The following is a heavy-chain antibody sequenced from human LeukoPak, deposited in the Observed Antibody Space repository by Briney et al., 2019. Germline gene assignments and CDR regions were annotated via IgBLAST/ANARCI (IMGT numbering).Heavy chain of an antibody. Sequence: GGSLRLSCAASGFIFSTTWMAWVRQAPGKGPEWVAYINHDGTETNYLDSVKGRFTVSRDNVKNSLYLQMNSLRAEDTAVYYCARDRLSMTPYYYGMDVWGQGTTVTVSS. CDR1: GFIFSTTW. CDR3: ARDRLSMTPYYYGMDV. J-gene: IGHJ6*02. CDR2: INHDGTET. D-gene: IGHD2-15*01. V-gene: IGHV3-7*01.